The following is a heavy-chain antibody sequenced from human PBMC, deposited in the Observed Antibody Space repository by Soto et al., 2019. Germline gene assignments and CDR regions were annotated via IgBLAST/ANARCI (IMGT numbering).Heavy chain of an antibody. D-gene: IGHD6-6*01. V-gene: IGHV4-59*11. CDR3: ARRDYSTSSLGPFDY. J-gene: IGHJ4*02. Sequence: QVQLQESGPGLVKPSETLSLTCVVSGGSISSHYWSWIRQPPGSGLEWIGFVHYRGSTNYSPSLKSRVTMSLDTSKNQFSLNLSSVTAADTAFYFCARRDYSTSSLGPFDYWGQGILVTVSS. CDR1: GGSISSHY. CDR2: VHYRGST.